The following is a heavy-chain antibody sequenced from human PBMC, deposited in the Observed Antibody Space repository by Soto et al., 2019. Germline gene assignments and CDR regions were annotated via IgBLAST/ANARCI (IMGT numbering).Heavy chain of an antibody. V-gene: IGHV3-23*01. D-gene: IGHD3-3*02. J-gene: IGHJ4*02. CDR2: ISGGGIDA. CDR3: ARSLFLASTVTAPFVY. CDR1: RFTFSSYA. Sequence: EVQLLESGGGLVQPGGSLVLSCAASRFTFSSYAMSWVRQTPGKGLEWSSSISGGGIDAYYADSVKGRFTISRVISHNTVYLQMSSLRADDTAVYYCARSLFLASTVTAPFVYWGQGVLVTVSS.